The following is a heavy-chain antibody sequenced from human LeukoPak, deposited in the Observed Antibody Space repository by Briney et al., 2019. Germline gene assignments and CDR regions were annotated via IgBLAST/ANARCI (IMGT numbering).Heavy chain of an antibody. D-gene: IGHD5-12*01. CDR1: GGSFSGYY. V-gene: IGHV4-34*01. J-gene: IGHJ4*02. CDR3: ASSSGYDLLFDY. Sequence: SETLSLTCAVYGGSFSGYYWSWIRQPPGKGLEWIGEINHSGSTNYNPSLKSRVTISVDTSKNQFSLKLSSVTAADTAVYYCASSSGYDLLFDYWGQGTLVTVSS. CDR2: INHSGST.